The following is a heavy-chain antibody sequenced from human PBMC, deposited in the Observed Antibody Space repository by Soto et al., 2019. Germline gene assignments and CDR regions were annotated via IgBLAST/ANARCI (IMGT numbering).Heavy chain of an antibody. V-gene: IGHV3-23*01. J-gene: IGHJ4*02. CDR1: GFTFSSYA. D-gene: IGHD5-12*01. CDR2: ISGSSGGS. Sequence: EVQLLESGGGLVQPGGSLRLSCAASGFTFSSYAMSWVRQAPGKGLEWVSAISGSSGGSYYADSVKGRFTISRDNSKNTLYLQMNSLRAEDTAVYYCAKEGDGYNFLPYYFDYWGQGTLVTVSS. CDR3: AKEGDGYNFLPYYFDY.